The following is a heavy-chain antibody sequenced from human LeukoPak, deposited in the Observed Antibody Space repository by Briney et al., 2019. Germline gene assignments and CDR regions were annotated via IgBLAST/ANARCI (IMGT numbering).Heavy chain of an antibody. CDR2: IYSGGST. D-gene: IGHD3-10*01. J-gene: IGHJ4*02. Sequence: GGSLRLSCAASEFSVGSNYMTWVRQAPGKGLEWVSLIYSGGSTYYADSVKGRFTISRDNSKNTLYLQMNSLRAEDTAVYYCAKDVRITMVRGVMGYWGQGTLVTVSS. CDR3: AKDVRITMVRGVMGY. CDR1: EFSVGSNY. V-gene: IGHV3-66*01.